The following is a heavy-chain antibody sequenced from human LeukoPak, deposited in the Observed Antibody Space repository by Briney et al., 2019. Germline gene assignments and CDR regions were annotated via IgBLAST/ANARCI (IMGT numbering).Heavy chain of an antibody. Sequence: GRSLRLSCAASGFTFSSYAMHWVRQAPGKGLEWVAVISYDGSNKYYADSVKGRSTISRDNSKNTLYLQMNSLRAEDTAVYYCARDPTWDIVVVPAAIENDYWGQGTLVTVSS. D-gene: IGHD2-2*01. J-gene: IGHJ4*02. CDR3: ARDPTWDIVVVPAAIENDY. CDR2: ISYDGSNK. CDR1: GFTFSSYA. V-gene: IGHV3-30*04.